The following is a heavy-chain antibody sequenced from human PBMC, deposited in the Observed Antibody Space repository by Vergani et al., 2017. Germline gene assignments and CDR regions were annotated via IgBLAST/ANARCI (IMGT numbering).Heavy chain of an antibody. CDR1: GYTFTSYD. D-gene: IGHD3-16*01. Sequence: QVQLVQSGAEVKKPGASVKVSCKASGYTFTSYDINWVRQATGQGLEWMGWMNPNSGNTGYAQKLQGRVTMTTDTSTSTAYMELRSLRSDDTAVYYCARDVHYDYVWGSYIADYWGQGTLVTVSS. J-gene: IGHJ4*02. V-gene: IGHV1-8*02. CDR2: MNPNSGNT. CDR3: ARDVHYDYVWGSYIADY.